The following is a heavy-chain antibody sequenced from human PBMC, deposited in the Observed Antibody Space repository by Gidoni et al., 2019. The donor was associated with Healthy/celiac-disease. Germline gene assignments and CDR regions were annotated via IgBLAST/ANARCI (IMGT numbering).Heavy chain of an antibody. CDR1: VFTFTSYA. Sequence: QVQLVQSGAEVNKSGASVTVSCMASVFTFTSYAIYWVRQATGQGLEWMGWMNPNSGNTGYAQKFQGRVTMTRNTSISRAYVELSSLRSENTVVYYGAGLRITKIVVDPEAFDIWGQGTMVTVSS. D-gene: IGHD3-22*01. CDR3: AGLRITKIVVDPEAFDI. V-gene: IGHV1-8*01. J-gene: IGHJ3*02. CDR2: MNPNSGNT.